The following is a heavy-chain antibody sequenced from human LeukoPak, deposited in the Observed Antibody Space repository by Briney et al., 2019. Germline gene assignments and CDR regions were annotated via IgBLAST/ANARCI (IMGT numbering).Heavy chain of an antibody. Sequence: GGSLRLSCAASGFTFSRYGMTWVRQAPGKGLEWVSTISDTGDSTYYADSVKGRFTISRDNSENTLYLQMNGLRAEDTAIYYCAKDRMDPVNYWGQGTLVTVSS. D-gene: IGHD2-2*03. CDR3: AKDRMDPVNY. CDR2: ISDTGDST. V-gene: IGHV3-23*01. J-gene: IGHJ4*02. CDR1: GFTFSRYG.